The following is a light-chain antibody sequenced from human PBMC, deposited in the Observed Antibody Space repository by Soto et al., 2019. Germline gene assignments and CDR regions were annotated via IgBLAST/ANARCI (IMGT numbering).Light chain of an antibody. V-gene: IGKV3-20*01. CDR3: QQYGTLLT. J-gene: IGKJ5*01. CDR1: QSLGNTY. Sequence: EIVLTQSPGTLYLSPGERATLSCRASQSLGNTYLAWYQRKPGQAPRLLIYDASSRATDSPDRFSGSGAGTDLTLTISRLEPDDSAVYYCQQYGTLLTFGQGTRLEIK. CDR2: DAS.